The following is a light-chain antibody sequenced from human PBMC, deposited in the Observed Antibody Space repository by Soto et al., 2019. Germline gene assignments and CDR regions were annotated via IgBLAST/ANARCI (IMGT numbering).Light chain of an antibody. V-gene: IGKV3-20*01. CDR1: QSVSSSY. J-gene: IGKJ4*01. CDR2: GAS. CDR3: QQYGSPPLT. Sequence: EIVLTQSPGTLSWSTGERATLSCRASQSVSSSYLAWYQHKPGQAPRLLIYGASSRAAGIPDRFSGSASGTDFTLTISRLEPEDFAVYYCQQYGSPPLTFGGGTKVDIK.